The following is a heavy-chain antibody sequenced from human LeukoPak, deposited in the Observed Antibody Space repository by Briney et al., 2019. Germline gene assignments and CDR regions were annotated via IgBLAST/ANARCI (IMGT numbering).Heavy chain of an antibody. V-gene: IGHV3-30*02. D-gene: IGHD6-19*01. J-gene: IGHJ4*02. CDR2: VRYDGNTQ. CDR1: GFNIRTYG. CDR3: ASLAVAGTTFDY. Sequence: GGSLRLSCAASGFNIRTYGMHWVRQAPGKGLVWVAIVRYDGNTQNYVDSVKGRFTISRDTSKNTVFLQMNSLRAEDTALYYCASLAVAGTTFDYWGQGTLVTVSS.